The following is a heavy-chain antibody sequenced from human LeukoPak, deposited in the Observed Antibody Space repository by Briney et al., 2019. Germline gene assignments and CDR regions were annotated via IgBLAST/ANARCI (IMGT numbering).Heavy chain of an antibody. CDR1: GFTFSSYA. Sequence: GGSLRLSCAASGFTFSSYAMSWVRQAPGKGLEWVSAISGSGGSTYYADSVKGRFTISRDNSKNTLYLQMNSLRAEDTAVYYCAKRHSSGWSPDPSFDYWGQGTLVTVSS. J-gene: IGHJ4*02. CDR3: AKRHSSGWSPDPSFDY. V-gene: IGHV3-23*01. D-gene: IGHD6-19*01. CDR2: ISGSGGST.